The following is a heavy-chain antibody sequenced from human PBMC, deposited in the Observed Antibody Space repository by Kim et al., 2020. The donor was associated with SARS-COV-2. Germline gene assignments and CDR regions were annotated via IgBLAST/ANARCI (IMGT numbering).Heavy chain of an antibody. CDR3: ASNHFDT. J-gene: IGHJ5*02. V-gene: IGHV3-74*01. CDR2: INSGGSIT. Sequence: GGSLRLSCAASGFSFSSYWMHWVRQAPGKGLVWVSRINSGGSITNYADSVKGRFIISRDNAKNTLYLQMNSLRAEDTAVYYCASNHFDTWGQGTLVSVSS. CDR1: GFSFSSYW.